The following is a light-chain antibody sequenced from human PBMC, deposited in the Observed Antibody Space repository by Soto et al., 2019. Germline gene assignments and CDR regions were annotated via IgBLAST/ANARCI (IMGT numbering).Light chain of an antibody. V-gene: IGKV1D-12*01. CDR1: QGIANR. Sequence: DIQMTQSPSPISASVGDRVTITCRASQGIANRLAWYEQKRGQAPTVXIYEASNLQSGVPSRISGSGAGTDCTRPISSLQPEDFANDYCQQANSFPITFGQGTRLEIK. CDR2: EAS. J-gene: IGKJ5*01. CDR3: QQANSFPIT.